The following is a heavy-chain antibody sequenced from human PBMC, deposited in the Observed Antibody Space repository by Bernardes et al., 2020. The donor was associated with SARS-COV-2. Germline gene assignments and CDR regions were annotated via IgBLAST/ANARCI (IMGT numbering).Heavy chain of an antibody. V-gene: IGHV3-74*01. CDR1: GGSISRGGYY. Sequence: LSLTCTVSGGSISRGGYYWTWIRHHPGKGLVWVSRINGDGTSTSYADAVKGRFTISRDNAKNTLSLQMNSLSADDTAVYYCARGAYSLDRSGPRSVFDIWGQATMVTVSS. CDR3: ARGAYSLDRSGPRSVFDI. CDR2: INGDGTST. D-gene: IGHD3-22*01. J-gene: IGHJ3*02.